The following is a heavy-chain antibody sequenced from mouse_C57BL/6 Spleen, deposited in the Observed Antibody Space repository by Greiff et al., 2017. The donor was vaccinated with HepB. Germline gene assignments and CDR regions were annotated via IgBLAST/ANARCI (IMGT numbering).Heavy chain of an antibody. J-gene: IGHJ4*01. CDR1: GYTFTDYY. CDR3: AIDWEGSGYSNYAMDY. Sequence: QVQLKQSGPELVKPGASVKISCKASGYTFTDYYINWVKQRPGQGLEWIGWIFPGSGSTYYNEKFKGKATLTVDKSSSTAYMLLSSLTSEDSAGYFCAIDWEGSGYSNYAMDYWGQGTSVTVSS. V-gene: IGHV1-75*01. D-gene: IGHD3-2*02. CDR2: IFPGSGST.